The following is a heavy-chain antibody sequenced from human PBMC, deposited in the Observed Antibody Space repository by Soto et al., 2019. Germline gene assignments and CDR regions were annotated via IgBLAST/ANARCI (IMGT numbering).Heavy chain of an antibody. CDR3: ARVGGSYSSWFDP. J-gene: IGHJ5*02. V-gene: IGHV3-23*01. CDR2: ISGSGGST. Sequence: EVQLLESGGGFVQPGGSLRLSCAASGFTFSSYAMSWVRQAPGKGLEWVSGISGSGGSTYYADSVKGRFTISRDNSKNTLYLQMNSLRAEDTAVYYCARVGGSYSSWFDPWGQGTLVTVSS. D-gene: IGHD1-26*01. CDR1: GFTFSSYA.